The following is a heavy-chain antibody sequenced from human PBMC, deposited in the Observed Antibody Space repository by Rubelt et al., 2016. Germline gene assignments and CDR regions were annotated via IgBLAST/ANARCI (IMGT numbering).Heavy chain of an antibody. CDR3: ARSSGYDYVYDY. V-gene: IGHV4-34*01. D-gene: IGHD5-12*01. CDR1: GGSFSAYY. Sequence: QVQLRQWGAGLLKPSETLSLTCAVYGGSFSAYYWSWIRQPPGKGLEWIGEINHSGSTNYNPSLKRRVTISVDRSKNQFSLKVTSVNAADTAVYYCARSSGYDYVYDYWGQGTLVTVSS. CDR2: INHSGST. J-gene: IGHJ4*02.